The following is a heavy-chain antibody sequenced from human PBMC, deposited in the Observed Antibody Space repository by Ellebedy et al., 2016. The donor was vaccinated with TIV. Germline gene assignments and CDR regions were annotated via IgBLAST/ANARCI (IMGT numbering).Heavy chain of an antibody. J-gene: IGHJ4*02. V-gene: IGHV3-74*01. D-gene: IGHD5-24*01. Sequence: GESLKISXEASGFTFRNYWMHWVRQAPGKGLVWVSRIKSDGSRTSYADSVKGRFTMSRDYARNTLYLQMNSLRAEDTAVYFCARGEGWIDNWGQGTLVTVSS. CDR2: IKSDGSRT. CDR1: GFTFRNYW. CDR3: ARGEGWIDN.